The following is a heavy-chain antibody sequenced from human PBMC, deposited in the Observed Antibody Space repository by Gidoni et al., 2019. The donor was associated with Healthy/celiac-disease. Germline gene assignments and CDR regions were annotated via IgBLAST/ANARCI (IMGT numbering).Heavy chain of an antibody. J-gene: IGHJ4*02. V-gene: IGHV3-23*01. CDR3: AKYSAMIVVVITHFDY. CDR2: ISGSGGST. D-gene: IGHD3-22*01. Sequence: EVQLLESGGGLVQPGGSLRLSFAASGFTFSSYAMRWVRQAPGKGLEWVSAISGSGGSTYYADSVKGRFTISRDNSKNTLYLEMNSLRAEDTAVYYCAKYSAMIVVVITHFDYWGQGTLVTVSS. CDR1: GFTFSSYA.